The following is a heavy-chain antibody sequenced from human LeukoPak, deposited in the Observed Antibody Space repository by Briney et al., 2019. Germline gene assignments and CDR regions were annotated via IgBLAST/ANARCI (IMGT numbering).Heavy chain of an antibody. J-gene: IGHJ4*02. CDR2: ISSSSSTI. Sequence: GPLRLSCAASGFTFSSYSMNWVRQAPGKGLEWVSYISSSSSTIYYADSVKGRFTISRDNSKNTLYLQMNSLRAEDTAVYYCAKDTAVAGTFDYWGQGTLVTVSS. CDR1: GFTFSSYS. V-gene: IGHV3-48*01. CDR3: AKDTAVAGTFDY. D-gene: IGHD6-19*01.